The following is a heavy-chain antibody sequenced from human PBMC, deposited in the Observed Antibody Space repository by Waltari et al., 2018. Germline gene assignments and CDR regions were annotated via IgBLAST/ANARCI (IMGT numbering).Heavy chain of an antibody. D-gene: IGHD7-27*01. J-gene: IGHJ4*02. CDR3: SANLIDY. V-gene: IGHV3-23*01. CDR1: GFPFSSSA. CDR2: ISGSGGST. Sequence: EVQLLESGGGLVQPGGSLGLSCAASGFPFSSSAMSWVRQAPGKGLEWVSAISGSGGSTYYADSVKGRFTISRDNSKNTLYLQMNSLRAEDTAVYYCSANLIDYWGQGTLVTVSS.